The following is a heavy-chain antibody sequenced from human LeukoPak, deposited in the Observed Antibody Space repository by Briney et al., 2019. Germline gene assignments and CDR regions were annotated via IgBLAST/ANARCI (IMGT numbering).Heavy chain of an antibody. CDR1: GFIFSDYG. V-gene: IGHV3-48*03. Sequence: GGSLRLSCEASGFIFSDYGMNWVRQTAGKGLEWVSYISSDGKTMYYTDSVRGRFTISRDNTDNSMFLQMKSLRAEDTAVYYCASRRGSNRPFDYWGQGTLVTVSS. J-gene: IGHJ4*02. CDR3: ASRRGSNRPFDY. CDR2: ISSDGKTM. D-gene: IGHD1-26*01.